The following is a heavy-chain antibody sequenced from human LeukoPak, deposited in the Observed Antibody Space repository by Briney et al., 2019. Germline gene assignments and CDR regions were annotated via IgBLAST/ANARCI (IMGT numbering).Heavy chain of an antibody. CDR2: IIAIFGTA. V-gene: IGHV1-69*05. J-gene: IGHJ3*02. Sequence: SVKVSCKASGGTFSSYAISWVRQAPGQGLEWMGRIIAIFGTANYAQKFQGRVTITTDESTSTAYMELSSLRSEDTAVYYCARDSPSYDYVWGSYPQVAFDIWGQGTMVTVSS. CDR1: GGTFSSYA. D-gene: IGHD3-16*02. CDR3: ARDSPSYDYVWGSYPQVAFDI.